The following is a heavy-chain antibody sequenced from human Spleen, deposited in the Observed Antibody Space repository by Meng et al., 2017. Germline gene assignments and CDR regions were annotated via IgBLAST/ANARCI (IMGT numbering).Heavy chain of an antibody. CDR1: CDSIRSGGYF. J-gene: IGHJ5*02. Sequence: QVQLQESGPGLVKPSHTLSLTCSVPCDSIRSGGYFWSWIRQHPEKGLEWIGYIFYSGSTDSNPSLKSLVTISQDTSKNQFSLKLSSVTAADTAVYYCARYNYRYSGNWFDPWGQGTLVTVSS. CDR3: ARYNYRYSGNWFDP. V-gene: IGHV4-31*01. CDR2: IFYSGST. D-gene: IGHD3-16*02.